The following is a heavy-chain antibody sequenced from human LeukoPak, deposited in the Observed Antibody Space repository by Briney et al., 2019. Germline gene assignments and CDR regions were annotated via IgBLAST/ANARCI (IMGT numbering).Heavy chain of an antibody. D-gene: IGHD6-13*01. J-gene: IGHJ4*02. V-gene: IGHV3-11*01. Sequence: GGSLRLSCAASGFTLSDYYMSWIRQAPGKGLEWVSYISSSGSTIYYADSVKGRFTISRDNAKNSLYLQMNSLRAEDTAVYYCARDAELVRGVYYFDYWGQGTLVTVSS. CDR3: ARDAELVRGVYYFDY. CDR2: ISSSGSTI. CDR1: GFTLSDYY.